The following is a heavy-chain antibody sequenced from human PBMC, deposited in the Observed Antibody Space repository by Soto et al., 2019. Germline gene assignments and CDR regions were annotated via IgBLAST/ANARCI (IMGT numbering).Heavy chain of an antibody. J-gene: IGHJ5*02. CDR1: GYSFTSHY. Sequence: ASVKGPCKAIGYSFTSHYMHWVRQAPGQGLEWMGTIYPGGVNIAYAQKFQGRVTISADKFTGTAYMELTRLRSDDTAVYYCAGDPDSHYNDSHASSYPWG. V-gene: IGHV1-46*01. CDR3: AGDPDSHYNDSHASSYP. CDR2: IYPGGVNI. D-gene: IGHD3-22*01.